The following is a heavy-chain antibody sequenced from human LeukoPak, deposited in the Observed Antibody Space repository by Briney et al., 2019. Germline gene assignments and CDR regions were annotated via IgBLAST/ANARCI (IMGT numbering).Heavy chain of an antibody. CDR2: IYTSGST. CDR1: GVSISSYY. V-gene: IGHV4-4*07. Sequence: PSETLSLTCTVSGVSISSYYWSWIRQPAGKGLEWIGRIYTSGSTNYNPSLKSRVTISVDTSKNQFSLKLSSVTAADTAVYYCARDLPTTVTTGWFDPWGQGTLVTVSS. D-gene: IGHD4-11*01. CDR3: ARDLPTTVTTGWFDP. J-gene: IGHJ5*02.